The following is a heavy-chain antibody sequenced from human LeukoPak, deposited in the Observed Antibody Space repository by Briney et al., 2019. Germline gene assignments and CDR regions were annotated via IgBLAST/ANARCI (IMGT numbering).Heavy chain of an antibody. V-gene: IGHV3-30*04. D-gene: IGHD2-15*01. Sequence: PGRSLRLSCAASGFTFSSYAMHWVRQAPGKGLEWVAVISYDGSNKYHADSVKGRFTISRDNSKNTLYLQMNSLRAEDTAVYYCARGYCSGGSCYWGDAFDIWGQGTMVTVSS. CDR1: GFTFSSYA. CDR3: ARGYCSGGSCYWGDAFDI. J-gene: IGHJ3*02. CDR2: ISYDGSNK.